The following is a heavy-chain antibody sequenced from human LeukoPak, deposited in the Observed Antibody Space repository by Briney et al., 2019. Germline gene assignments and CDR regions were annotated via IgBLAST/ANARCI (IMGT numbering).Heavy chain of an antibody. CDR2: IYYSGST. CDR3: AGCGVFLSAFDI. D-gene: IGHD1-26*01. J-gene: IGHJ3*02. V-gene: IGHV4-31*03. Sequence: SETLSLTCTVSGGSISSGGYYWSWIRQHPGKGLEWIGYIYYSGSTHYNPSLKSRVTISVDTSKNQFSLKLSSVTAADTAVYYCAGCGVFLSAFDIWGQGTMVTVSS. CDR1: GGSISSGGYY.